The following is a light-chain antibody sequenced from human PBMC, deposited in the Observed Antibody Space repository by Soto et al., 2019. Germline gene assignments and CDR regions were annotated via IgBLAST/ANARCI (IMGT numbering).Light chain of an antibody. Sequence: DIQMTQSPSTLSASVGDRVTITCRASQSMNDWLAWYQQKPGKPPKVLIYDASSLQSGVPSRFSGSGSGTEFTLTIGSLQPDDVATYYCLRYNAFSQTLCQGTNVDIK. J-gene: IGKJ1*01. CDR2: DAS. V-gene: IGKV1-5*01. CDR3: LRYNAFSQT. CDR1: QSMNDW.